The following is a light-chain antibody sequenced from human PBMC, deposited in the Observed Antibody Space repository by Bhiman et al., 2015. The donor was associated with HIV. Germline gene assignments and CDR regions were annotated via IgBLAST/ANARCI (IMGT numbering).Light chain of an antibody. J-gene: IGLJ1*01. CDR2: DVS. V-gene: IGLV2-23*02. CDR3: SSYAGHNIYV. Sequence: QSALTQPASVSGSPGQSITISCTGTSNDIGAYSYVSWYQQHPGKAPKLIIYDVSKRPSGLSNRFSGSKSGNTASLTISGLQADDEADYYCSSYAGHNIYVFGTGTKVTVL. CDR1: SNDIGAYSY.